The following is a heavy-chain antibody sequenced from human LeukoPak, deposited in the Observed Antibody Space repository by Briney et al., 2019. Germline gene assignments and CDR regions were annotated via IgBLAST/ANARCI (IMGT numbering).Heavy chain of an antibody. CDR2: IYYSGST. V-gene: IGHV4-39*01. D-gene: IGHD4-17*01. CDR1: GDSISSSSYY. J-gene: IGHJ2*01. CDR3: ARQGGTVTTSFWYFDL. Sequence: SETLSLTCTVSGDSISSSSYYWGWIRQPPGKGLEWIGSIYYSGSTYYNPSLKSRVTISVDTSKNQFSLKLSSVTAADTAVYYCARQGGTVTTSFWYFDLWGRGTQVTVSS.